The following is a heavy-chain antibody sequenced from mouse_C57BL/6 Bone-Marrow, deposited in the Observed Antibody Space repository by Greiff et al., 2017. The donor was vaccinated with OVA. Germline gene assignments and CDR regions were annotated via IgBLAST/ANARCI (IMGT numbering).Heavy chain of an antibody. CDR1: GYTFTSYG. V-gene: IGHV1-81*01. Sequence: QVQLKESGAELARPGASVKLSCKASGYTFTSYGISWVKQRTGQGLEWIGEIYPRSGNTYYTEKFKGKATLTADKSSSTAYMELRSLTSEDSAVYFCARSGVEAYWGQGTLVTVSA. D-gene: IGHD1-1*01. CDR3: ARSGVEAY. CDR2: IYPRSGNT. J-gene: IGHJ3*01.